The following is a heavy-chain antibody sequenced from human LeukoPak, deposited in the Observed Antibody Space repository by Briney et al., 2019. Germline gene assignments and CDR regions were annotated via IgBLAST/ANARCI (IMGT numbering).Heavy chain of an antibody. J-gene: IGHJ4*02. Sequence: ASVKVSCKASGYTFTGYYMHWVRQAPGQGLEWMGWINRNSGGTNYAQKFQGRVTMTRDTSISTAYMELSRLRSDDTAVYYCARDWANTIFGVVLYFDYWGQGTLVTVSS. V-gene: IGHV1-2*02. D-gene: IGHD3-3*01. CDR2: INRNSGGT. CDR1: GYTFTGYY. CDR3: ARDWANTIFGVVLYFDY.